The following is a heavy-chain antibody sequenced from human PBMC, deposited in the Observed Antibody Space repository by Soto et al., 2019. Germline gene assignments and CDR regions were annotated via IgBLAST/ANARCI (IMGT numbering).Heavy chain of an antibody. Sequence: EVQLLESGGGFVQPGGSLRLSCAASGFTFSSYAMSWVRQAPGKGLEWVSVINSAGHTYYAASVKGRFTISRDNSKHTLSLQLNSLRAEATATYYCAKAREGGYSPAYWGQGILVSVSS. CDR2: INSAGHT. V-gene: IGHV3-23*01. CDR3: AKAREGGYSPAY. CDR1: GFTFSSYA. D-gene: IGHD3-22*01. J-gene: IGHJ4*02.